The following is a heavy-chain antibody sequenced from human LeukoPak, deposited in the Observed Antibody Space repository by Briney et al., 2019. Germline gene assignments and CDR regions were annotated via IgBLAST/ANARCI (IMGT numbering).Heavy chain of an antibody. CDR2: INPNSGGT. J-gene: IGHJ4*02. D-gene: IGHD2-2*01. V-gene: IGHV1-2*02. Sequence: ASVKVSCKASGYSFTSHYMHWVRQAPGQGLEWMGWINPNSGGTNYAQKFQGRVTMTRDTSISTAYMELSRLRSDDTAVYYCARDVGEYCSSTNCYASHYWGQGTLVTVSS. CDR1: GYSFTSHY. CDR3: ARDVGEYCSSTNCYASHY.